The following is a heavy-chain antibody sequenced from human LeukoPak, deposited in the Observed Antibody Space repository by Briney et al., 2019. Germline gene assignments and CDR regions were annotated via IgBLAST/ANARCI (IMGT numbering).Heavy chain of an antibody. CDR1: GFTFSSYS. J-gene: IGHJ4*02. Sequence: PGGSLRLSCAASGFTFSSYSMNWVRQAPGNGLEWVSSISSSSSYIYYADSVKGRFTISRDNAKNSLCLQMNSLRAEDTAVYYCARETWLLLSKGLYYFDYWGQGTLVTVSS. V-gene: IGHV3-21*01. D-gene: IGHD3-22*01. CDR3: ARETWLLLSKGLYYFDY. CDR2: ISSSSSYI.